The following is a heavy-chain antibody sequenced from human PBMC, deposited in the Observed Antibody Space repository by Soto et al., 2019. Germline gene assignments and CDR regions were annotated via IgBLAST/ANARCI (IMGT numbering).Heavy chain of an antibody. Sequence: QVQLQQWGAGLLKPSETLSLTCAVYGESFSNYYWSWIRQPPGKGLEWIGEIDYSGSTNYNPSLKRRLTISLDTSRKQFSLRLTSVTAADTAVFYCVRRGGGVYPFYFDYWGQGGLVTVSS. D-gene: IGHD3-16*01. CDR2: IDYSGST. J-gene: IGHJ4*02. CDR3: VRRGGGVYPFYFDY. V-gene: IGHV4-34*01. CDR1: GESFSNYY.